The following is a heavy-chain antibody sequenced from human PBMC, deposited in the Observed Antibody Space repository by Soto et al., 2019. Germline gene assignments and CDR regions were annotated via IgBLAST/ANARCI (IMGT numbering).Heavy chain of an antibody. CDR1: GFTFSSYI. CDR3: ARVTDMAQYYYYYGMDV. V-gene: IGHV3-21*01. Sequence: EVQLVESGGGLVKPGGSLRLSCAASGFTFSSYIMNWVRQAPGKGLEWVSSISSSSSYIYYADSVKGRFTISRDNAKNSLYMQMNSLRAEDTAVYYCARVTDMAQYYYYYGMDVWGQGTTVTGSS. J-gene: IGHJ6*02. CDR2: ISSSSSYI. D-gene: IGHD3-9*01.